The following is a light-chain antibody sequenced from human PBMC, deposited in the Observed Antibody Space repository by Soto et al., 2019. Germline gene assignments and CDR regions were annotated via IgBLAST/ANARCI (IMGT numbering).Light chain of an antibody. CDR2: VNSDGSH. J-gene: IGLJ2*01. Sequence: QLVLTQSPSASASLGASVKLTCTLSSGHSSYAIAWHQQQPEKGPRYLMKVNSDGSHSKGDGIPDRFSGSSSGAERYLTISSLQSEDEADYYCQTWGTVVFGGGTKLTVL. CDR3: QTWGTVV. CDR1: SGHSSYA. V-gene: IGLV4-69*01.